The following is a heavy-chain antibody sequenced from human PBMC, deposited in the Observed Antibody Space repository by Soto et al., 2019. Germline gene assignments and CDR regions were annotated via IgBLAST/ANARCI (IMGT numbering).Heavy chain of an antibody. V-gene: IGHV3-23*01. CDR2: IGGSGDTT. CDR3: AKSWQSFDI. Sequence: EVQLLESGGGLVQPGGSLRLSCAASGFVFSNYAMTWVHQAPGKGLEWVSTIGGSGDTTYYADSVKGRFAISRDNSKNTLDLQMDSLRAEDTAAYYCAKSWQSFDIWGQGTLVTVSS. CDR1: GFVFSNYA. J-gene: IGHJ4*02. D-gene: IGHD6-19*01.